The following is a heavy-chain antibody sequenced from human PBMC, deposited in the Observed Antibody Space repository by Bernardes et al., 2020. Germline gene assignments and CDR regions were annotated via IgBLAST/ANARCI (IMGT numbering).Heavy chain of an antibody. V-gene: IGHV3-7*01. D-gene: IGHD5-18*01. CDR2: INPDGRVK. Sequence: GGSLRLSCAASGFTFNNYWMTWVRQAPGQGLEWVANINPDGRVKFYVDSVKGRFTVSRDNGKNSLYLQMSSLRVEDTAVYYCARDVTASDSWAQGTLVTVSS. J-gene: IGHJ4*02. CDR1: GFTFNNYW. CDR3: ARDVTASDS.